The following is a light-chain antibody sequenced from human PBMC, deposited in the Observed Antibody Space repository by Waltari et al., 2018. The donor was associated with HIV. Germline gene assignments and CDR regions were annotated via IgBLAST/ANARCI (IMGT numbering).Light chain of an antibody. CDR3: CSYAGTYTYV. J-gene: IGLJ1*01. V-gene: IGLV2-11*01. CDR1: SSDVGGYDD. CDR2: AVG. Sequence: QSALTHPRSVSGSPGQTVPISCTGTSSDVGGYDDVSWFQQHPDKAPKLIIYAVGQRPSGVPDRFSGSKSGNTAFLTISGLQAEDEADYYCCSYAGTYTYVFGSGTEVTAL.